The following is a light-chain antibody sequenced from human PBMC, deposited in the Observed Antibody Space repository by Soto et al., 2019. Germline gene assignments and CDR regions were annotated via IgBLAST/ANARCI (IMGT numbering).Light chain of an antibody. CDR1: SSDVGGYDR. CDR3: SSYTGSGTVWV. Sequence: QTVVTQPASVSGSPGQSIAISCTGTSSDVGGYDRVSWYQQHPGKAPKLMVYEVSNRPSGVSNRFSGSKSDNTASLTISGLQAEDEADYYCSSYTGSGTVWVFGGGTKLTVL. CDR2: EVS. V-gene: IGLV2-14*01. J-gene: IGLJ3*02.